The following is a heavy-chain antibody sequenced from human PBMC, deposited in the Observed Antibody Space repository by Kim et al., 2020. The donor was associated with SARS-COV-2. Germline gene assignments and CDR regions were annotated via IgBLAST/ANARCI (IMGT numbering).Heavy chain of an antibody. V-gene: IGHV4-59*01. J-gene: IGHJ3*02. Sequence: HNPPREGHVTIPVDTSKNHFSLKLSSVTAADTAVYYCARVTSGSYDAFDIWGQGTMVTVSS. D-gene: IGHD1-26*01. CDR3: ARVTSGSYDAFDI.